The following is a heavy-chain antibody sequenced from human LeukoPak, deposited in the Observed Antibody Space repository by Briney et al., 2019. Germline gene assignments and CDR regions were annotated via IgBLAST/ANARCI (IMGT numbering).Heavy chain of an antibody. Sequence: SETLSLTCTVSGLSIRSSNNFWGWIRQPPGKGLEWIGSMHYSGTTYYIPSLRSRATISVDTSKNQFSLKLSSVTAADTAVYYCARHEEEDGYNAKTFDFWGQGTLVTVSS. CDR1: GLSIRSSNNF. CDR3: ARHEEEDGYNAKTFDF. V-gene: IGHV4-39*01. CDR2: MHYSGTT. D-gene: IGHD5-24*01. J-gene: IGHJ4*02.